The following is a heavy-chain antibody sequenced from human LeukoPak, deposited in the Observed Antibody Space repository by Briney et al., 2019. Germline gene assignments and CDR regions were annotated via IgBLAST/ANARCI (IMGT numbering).Heavy chain of an antibody. J-gene: IGHJ4*02. CDR3: VRQRVVGFYDPFDF. D-gene: IGHD2/OR15-2a*01. Sequence: SETLSLACAVYGESFSGYYWNWIRQPPGKGLEWIGEINHTGGTNYNPSLKSRVTISADTSKNQFSLNLSSVTAADTAVYYCVRQRVVGFYDPFDFWGQGTLVTVSS. CDR2: INHTGGT. CDR1: GESFSGYY. V-gene: IGHV4-34*01.